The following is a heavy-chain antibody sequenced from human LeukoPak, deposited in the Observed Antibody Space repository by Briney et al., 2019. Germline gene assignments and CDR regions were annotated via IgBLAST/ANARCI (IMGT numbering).Heavy chain of an antibody. CDR3: ARRYYYDSSGYYHDY. CDR2: IYYSGST. J-gene: IGHJ4*02. CDR1: GGSISSSSYY. D-gene: IGHD3-22*01. V-gene: IGHV4-39*01. Sequence: SETLSLTRTVSGGSISSSSYYWGWIRQPPGKGLEWIGSIYYSGSTYYNPSLKSRVTISVDTSKNQFSLKLSSVTAADTAVYYCARRYYYDSSGYYHDYWGQGTLVTVSS.